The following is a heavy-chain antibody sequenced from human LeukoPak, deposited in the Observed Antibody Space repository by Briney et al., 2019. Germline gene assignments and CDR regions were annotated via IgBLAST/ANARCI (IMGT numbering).Heavy chain of an antibody. V-gene: IGHV3-74*01. CDR3: ARVPDSYGFPYFDY. CDR2: INTDGSST. CDR1: GFTFSSYW. D-gene: IGHD5-18*01. Sequence: GGSLRLSCAASGFTFSSYWMHWVRQAPGKGLVWVSRINTDGSSTSYADSVKGRFTISRDNAKNTLYLQMNSLRAEDTAVYYCARVPDSYGFPYFDYWGQGTLVTVSS. J-gene: IGHJ4*02.